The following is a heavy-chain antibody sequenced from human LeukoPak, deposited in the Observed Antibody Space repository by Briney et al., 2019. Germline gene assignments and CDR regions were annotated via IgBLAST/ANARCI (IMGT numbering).Heavy chain of an antibody. J-gene: IGHJ4*02. CDR2: VFASGSA. CDR3: ARHQHYGDYDYFDF. Sequence: SETLYLTCSVSGGSVSGHYWSWIRQTPERGLEWLGFVFASGSANYNPFFKSRVTMSADMSRNQFYLGLQSVSAADTGVYFCARHQHYGDYDYFDFWGQGTLVTVSS. V-gene: IGHV4-59*08. CDR1: GGSVSGHY. D-gene: IGHD4-17*01.